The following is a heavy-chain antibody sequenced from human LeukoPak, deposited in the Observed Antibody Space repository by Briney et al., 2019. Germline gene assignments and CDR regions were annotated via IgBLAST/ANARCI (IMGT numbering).Heavy chain of an antibody. J-gene: IGHJ4*02. CDR3: ARFSSGWYGRKVVY. CDR1: GGSFSGYY. CDR2: INHSGST. V-gene: IGHV4-34*01. Sequence: TPSETLSLTCAVYGGSFSGYYWSWIRQPPGKGLEWIGEINHSGSTSYNPSLKSRVTISVDTSKNQFSLKLSSVTAADTAVYYCARFSSGWYGRKVVYWGQGTLVTV. D-gene: IGHD6-19*01.